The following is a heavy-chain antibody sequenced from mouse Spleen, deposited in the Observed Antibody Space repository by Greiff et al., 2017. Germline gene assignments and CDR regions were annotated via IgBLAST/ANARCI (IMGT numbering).Heavy chain of an antibody. CDR3: ARAHHYYAMDY. J-gene: IGHJ4*01. V-gene: IGHV1-53*01. CDR2: INPSNGGA. Sequence: QVQLQQPGTELVKPGASVKLSCKASGYTFTSYWMHWVKQRPGQGLEWIGDINPSNGGANYTEKFKSKATLTVDNTSSTAYMQLGNLTSEDSGVCYCARAHHYYAMDYWGQGTSVTVSS. CDR1: GYTFTSYW.